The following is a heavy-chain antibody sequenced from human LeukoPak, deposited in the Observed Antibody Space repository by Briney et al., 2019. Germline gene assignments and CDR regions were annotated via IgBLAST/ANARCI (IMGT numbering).Heavy chain of an antibody. CDR1: GGSINNYY. Sequence: PSETLSLTCAISGGSINNYYWSWIRQPPGKGLEWIGSIYYSGSTYYNPSLKSRVTISVDTSKNQFSLKLSSVTAADTAVYYCARLGSSSWPGWFDPWGQGTLVTVSS. V-gene: IGHV4-39*01. D-gene: IGHD6-13*01. J-gene: IGHJ5*02. CDR3: ARLGSSSWPGWFDP. CDR2: IYYSGST.